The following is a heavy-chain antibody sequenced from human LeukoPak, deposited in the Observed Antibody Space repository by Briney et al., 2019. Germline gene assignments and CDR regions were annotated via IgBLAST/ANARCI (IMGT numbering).Heavy chain of an antibody. CDR3: ATWRTAKTGFDY. D-gene: IGHD1-1*01. Sequence: PSETLSLTCTVSGGSISSSTDYWGWLRQPPGKGLDCIGSIYYSGSPYYNPSLKSRVTISVDTSKNQFSLRLSSVTAADTAVYYCATWRTAKTGFDYWGQGTLVTVSS. CDR1: GGSISSSTDY. V-gene: IGHV4-39*01. CDR2: IYYSGSP. J-gene: IGHJ4*02.